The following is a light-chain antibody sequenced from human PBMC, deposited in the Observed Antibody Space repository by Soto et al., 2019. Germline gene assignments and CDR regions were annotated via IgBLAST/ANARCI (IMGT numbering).Light chain of an antibody. CDR1: QSVSSSY. CDR2: AAS. Sequence: EIVLTHSPGTLSLSPWEIATLSCRASQSVSSSYLAWYQQKPGQAPRLLLYAASIRGTGIPDRFSGSGSGTEFTLTISSLQSDDFAVYFCQTIDKWPLFGQGTRLEI. V-gene: IGKV3-20*01. J-gene: IGKJ5*01. CDR3: QTIDKWPL.